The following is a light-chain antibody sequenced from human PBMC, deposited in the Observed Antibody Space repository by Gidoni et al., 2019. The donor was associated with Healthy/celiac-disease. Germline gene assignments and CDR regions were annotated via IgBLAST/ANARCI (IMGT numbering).Light chain of an antibody. CDR1: QSVSSN. V-gene: IGKV3-15*01. J-gene: IGKJ4*01. CDR2: DAS. CDR3: QQYDKWPPLT. Sequence: EIVMTQSPATLSVSPGERATLSCRASQSVSSNLAWYQQKPGQAPRLLIYDASTRATSIPARFRGGGSGTEFTLTISSLQSEDFAVYYCQQYDKWPPLTFGGGTKVEIK.